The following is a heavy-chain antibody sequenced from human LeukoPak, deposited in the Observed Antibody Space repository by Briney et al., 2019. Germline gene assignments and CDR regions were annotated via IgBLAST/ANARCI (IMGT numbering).Heavy chain of an antibody. CDR3: ARDRPVGATIGDYYYGMDV. CDR2: ISSSSSYI. Sequence: GGSLRLSCAASGFTFSSYSMNWVRQAPGKGLEWVSSISSSSSYIYYADSVKGRFTISRDNAKNSLYLQMNSLRAEDTAVYYCARDRPVGATIGDYYYGMDVWGQGTTVTVSS. D-gene: IGHD1-26*01. V-gene: IGHV3-21*01. CDR1: GFTFSSYS. J-gene: IGHJ6*02.